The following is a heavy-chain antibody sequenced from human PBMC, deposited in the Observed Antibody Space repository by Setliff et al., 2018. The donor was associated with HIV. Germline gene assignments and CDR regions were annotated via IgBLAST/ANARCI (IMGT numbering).Heavy chain of an antibody. Sequence: ASVKVSCKASDYMFIDYYIHWVRQAPGQGLEWMGWMNSRSGNIRYAQKFQGRVTMTGDTSISTAYMEFNSLTSDDTAVYYCAREVSRTWDWWGQGTQVTVSS. V-gene: IGHV1-2*02. CDR2: MNSRSGNI. CDR3: AREVSRTWDW. CDR1: DYMFIDYY. J-gene: IGHJ4*02. D-gene: IGHD3-9*01.